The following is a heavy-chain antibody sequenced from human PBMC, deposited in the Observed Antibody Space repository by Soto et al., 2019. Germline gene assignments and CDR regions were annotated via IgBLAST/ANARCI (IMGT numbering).Heavy chain of an antibody. CDR3: ARHSSRISYSSCWYATYYYYYGMDV. D-gene: IGHD6-13*01. CDR1: GYSFTSYW. J-gene: IGHJ6*02. Sequence: PGESLKICCKGSGYSFTSYWISWVRQMPGKGLEWMGRIDPSDSYTNYSPSFQGHVTISADKSISTAYLQWSSLKASDTAMYYCARHSSRISYSSCWYATYYYYYGMDVWGQRTTVTVSS. CDR2: IDPSDSYT. V-gene: IGHV5-10-1*01.